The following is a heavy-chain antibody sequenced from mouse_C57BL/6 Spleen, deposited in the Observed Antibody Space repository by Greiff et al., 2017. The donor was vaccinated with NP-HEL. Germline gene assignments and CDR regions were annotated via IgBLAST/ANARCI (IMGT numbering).Heavy chain of an antibody. V-gene: IGHV2-4*01. CDR3: AKSRLLRKAMDY. Sequence: QVQLKESGPGLVQPSQSLSITCTVSGFSLTSYGVHWVRQPPGQGLEWLGVIWSGGSTDYKSALIARLSISKDNSKSQVFFKMNSLQADDTALYYCAKSRLLRKAMDYWGQGTSVTVSS. CDR1: GFSLTSYG. D-gene: IGHD1-1*01. CDR2: IWSGGST. J-gene: IGHJ4*01.